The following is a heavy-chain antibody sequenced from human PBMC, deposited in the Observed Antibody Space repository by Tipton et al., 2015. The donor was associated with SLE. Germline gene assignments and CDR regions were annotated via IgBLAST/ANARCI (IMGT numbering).Heavy chain of an antibody. CDR2: INHSGST. D-gene: IGHD6-6*01. Sequence: GLVKPSETLSLTCAVYGGSFSGYYWSWIRQPPGKGLEWIGEINHSGSTNYNPSLKSRVTISVDKSKNQFSLKLTSVTAADTALYYCASRLAARRDTCFDSWGQGTLVTVSS. J-gene: IGHJ5*01. CDR3: ASRLAARRDTCFDS. V-gene: IGHV4-34*01. CDR1: GGSFSGYY.